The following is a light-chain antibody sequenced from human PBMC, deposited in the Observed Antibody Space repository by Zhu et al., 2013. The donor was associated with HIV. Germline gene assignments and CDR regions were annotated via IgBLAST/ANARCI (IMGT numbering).Light chain of an antibody. CDR1: PSASTSY. J-gene: IGKJ5*01. V-gene: IGKV3D-15*01. CDR3: QQYNNWPPIT. Sequence: EIVLTQSPGTLSLSPGESATLSCRASPSASTSYFAWYQVKPGQPPRLLITGSSNRATGIPDRFSGSGSETEFTLTISSLQSEDFAVYYCQQYNNWPPITFGQGTRLEIK. CDR2: GSS.